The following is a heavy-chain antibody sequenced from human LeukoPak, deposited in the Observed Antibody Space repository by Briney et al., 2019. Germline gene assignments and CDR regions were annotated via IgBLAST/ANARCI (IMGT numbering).Heavy chain of an antibody. CDR3: ASAYYDSSGYYYTDY. V-gene: IGHV4-34*01. D-gene: IGHD3-22*01. CDR1: GFTFSTYW. Sequence: GSLRLSCAASGFTFSTYWMSWIRQPPGKGLEWIGEINHSGSTNYNPSLKSRVTISVDTSKNQFSLKLSSVTAADTAVYYCASAYYDSSGYYYTDYWGQGTLVTVSS. J-gene: IGHJ4*02. CDR2: INHSGST.